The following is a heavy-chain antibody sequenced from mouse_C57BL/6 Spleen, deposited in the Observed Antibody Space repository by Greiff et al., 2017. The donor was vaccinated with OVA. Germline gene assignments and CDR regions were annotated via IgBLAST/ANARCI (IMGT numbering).Heavy chain of an antibody. J-gene: IGHJ3*01. V-gene: IGHV14-4*01. CDR3: TRSGSNYVPLFAY. CDR2: IDPENGDT. D-gene: IGHD2-5*01. CDR1: GFNIKDDY. Sequence: EVKLVESGAELVRPGASVKLSCTASGFNIKDDYMHWVKQRPEQGLEWIGWIDPENGDTEYASKFQGKATITADTSSNTAYLQLSSLTSEDTAVYYCTRSGSNYVPLFAYWGQGTLVTVSA.